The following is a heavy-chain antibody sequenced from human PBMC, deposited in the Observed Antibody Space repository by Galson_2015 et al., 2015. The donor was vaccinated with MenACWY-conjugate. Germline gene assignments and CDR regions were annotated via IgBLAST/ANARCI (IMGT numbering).Heavy chain of an antibody. CDR3: TTVKAQWVGSREDAVDF. V-gene: IGHV3-15*01. CDR1: VFSFSSTW. Sequence: SLRFSCAASVFSFSSTWMSWVRQAPGKGLEWVGRIKSKTEGETTDYAAPVKGRFSISRDDSKNTLYLQMDSLKTEDTAVYYCTTVKAQWVGSREDAVDFWGQGTVVTVSS. J-gene: IGHJ3*01. D-gene: IGHD2-15*01. CDR2: IKSKTEGETT.